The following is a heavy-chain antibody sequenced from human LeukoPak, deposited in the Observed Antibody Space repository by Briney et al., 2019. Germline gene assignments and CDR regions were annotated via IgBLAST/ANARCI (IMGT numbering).Heavy chain of an antibody. CDR1: GGSFSGYY. J-gene: IGHJ1*01. Sequence: PSETLSLTCAVYGGSFSGYYWSWIRQPPGKGLEWIGEINHSGSTNYNPSLKSRVTISVDTSKNQFSLKLSSVTAADTAVYYCAGLAGGSYYYDSRRRYFQHWARAPWSPSPQ. D-gene: IGHD3-22*01. V-gene: IGHV4-34*01. CDR3: AGLAGGSYYYDSRRRYFQH. CDR2: INHSGST.